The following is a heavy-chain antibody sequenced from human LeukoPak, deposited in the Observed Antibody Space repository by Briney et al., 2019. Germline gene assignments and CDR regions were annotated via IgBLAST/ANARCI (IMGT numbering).Heavy chain of an antibody. V-gene: IGHV4-59*01. Sequence: SETLSLTCTVSGGSISSYYWSWIRQPPGKGLEWIGYTYYSGSTNYNPSLKSRVTISVDTSKNQFSLKLSSVTAADTAVYYCARDRRDIVVVPAAMDYYYYGMDVWGKGTTVTVSS. CDR3: ARDRRDIVVVPAAMDYYYYGMDV. J-gene: IGHJ6*04. D-gene: IGHD2-2*01. CDR1: GGSISSYY. CDR2: TYYSGST.